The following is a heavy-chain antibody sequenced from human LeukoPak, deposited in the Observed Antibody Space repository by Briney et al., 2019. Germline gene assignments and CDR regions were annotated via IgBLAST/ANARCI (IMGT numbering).Heavy chain of an antibody. CDR3: ARHGGRLHPLDF. V-gene: IGHV4-38-2*02. Sequence: PSETLSLTCTVSGYSIYSGYYWGWIRQPPGKGLEWIGSIYYSGSTYYNPSLKSRVTISVDTSKNQFSLKLSSVTAADTAVYYCARHGGRLHPLDFWGQGTLVTVSS. CDR1: GYSIYSGYY. J-gene: IGHJ4*02. CDR2: IYYSGST. D-gene: IGHD6-25*01.